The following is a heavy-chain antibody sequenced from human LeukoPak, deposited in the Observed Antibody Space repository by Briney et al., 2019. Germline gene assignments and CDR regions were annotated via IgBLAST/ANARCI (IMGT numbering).Heavy chain of an antibody. CDR3: AKDEATIRGAFDI. CDR1: GFTFRSYS. Sequence: GGSLRLSCAASGFTFRSYSMNWVRQAPGKGLEWVSAISGSGGSTYSADSVKGQFTISRDNSKNTLYLQMNSLRAEDTAVYYCAKDEATIRGAFDIWGQGTMVTVSS. J-gene: IGHJ3*02. V-gene: IGHV3-23*01. D-gene: IGHD5-12*01. CDR2: ISGSGGST.